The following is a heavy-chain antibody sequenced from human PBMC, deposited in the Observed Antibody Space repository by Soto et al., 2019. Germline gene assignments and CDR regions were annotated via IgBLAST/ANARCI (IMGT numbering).Heavy chain of an antibody. D-gene: IGHD6-25*01. J-gene: IGHJ5*02. CDR3: AKDRLDLPGSWFDP. CDR2: ISGSGGST. V-gene: IGHV3-23*01. CDR1: GFTFSSYA. Sequence: EVQLLESGGGLVQPGGSLRLSCAASGFTFSSYAMSGVPQAPGEGLEWVSAISGSGGSTYYADSVKGRFTISRDNSKTTLYLQMNSLRAEDTAVYYCAKDRLDLPGSWFDPWGQGTLVTVSS.